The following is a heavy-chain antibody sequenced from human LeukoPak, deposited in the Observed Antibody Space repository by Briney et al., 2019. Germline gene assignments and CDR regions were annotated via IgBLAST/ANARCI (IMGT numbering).Heavy chain of an antibody. V-gene: IGHV4-34*01. J-gene: IGHJ6*02. CDR1: GGSFSGYY. D-gene: IGHD3-22*01. CDR2: INHSGST. CDR3: ARGRSVRGYYYYYGMDV. Sequence: SETLSLTCAVYGGSFSGYYWSWIRQPPGKGLEWIGEINHSGSTNYNPSLKSRVTISVDTSKNQFSLKLSSATAADTAVYYCARGRSVRGYYYYYGMDVWGQGTTVTVSS.